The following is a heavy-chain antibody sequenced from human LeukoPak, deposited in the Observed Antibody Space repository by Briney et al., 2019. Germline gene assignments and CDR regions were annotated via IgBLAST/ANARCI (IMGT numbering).Heavy chain of an antibody. D-gene: IGHD6-13*01. CDR1: GGTFSSYA. J-gene: IGHJ4*02. V-gene: IGHV1-69*13. CDR2: IIPIFGTA. CDR3: ARLERPAAGTYVDY. Sequence: VASVKVSCKASGGTFSSYAISWVRQAPGQGLEWMGGIIPIFGTANYAQKFQGRVTITADESTSTAYMELSSLRSEDTAVYYCARLERPAAGTYVDYWGQGTLVTVSS.